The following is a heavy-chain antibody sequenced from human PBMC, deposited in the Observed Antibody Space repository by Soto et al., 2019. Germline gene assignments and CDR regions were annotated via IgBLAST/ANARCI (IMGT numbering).Heavy chain of an antibody. CDR1: GDSISSGDYY. CDR3: SFLPYCYSGYYYLVDF. Sequence: SETLSLTCTVSGDSISSGDYYWSWIRQPPGKGLEWIGFIYYSGNTYYNPSLKSRISISVDTSKNQFSLKLSSVPAAHTAVYYYSFLPYCYSGYYYLVDFWGQGTTVTVSS. D-gene: IGHD3-22*01. J-gene: IGHJ6*02. CDR2: IYYSGNT. V-gene: IGHV4-30-4*01.